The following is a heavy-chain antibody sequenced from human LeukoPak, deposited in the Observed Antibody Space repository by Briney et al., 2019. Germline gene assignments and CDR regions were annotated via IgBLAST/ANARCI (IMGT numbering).Heavy chain of an antibody. CDR3: ARVSGSSSWNDAFDI. Sequence: GASVKVSCKASGGTFSSYAISWVRQAPGQGLEWMGRIIPILGIANYAQKFQGRVTITADKSTSTAYMELSSLRSEDTAVYYCARVSGSSSWNDAFDIWGQGTMVTVSS. CDR1: GGTFSSYA. CDR2: IIPILGIA. D-gene: IGHD6-13*01. V-gene: IGHV1-69*04. J-gene: IGHJ3*02.